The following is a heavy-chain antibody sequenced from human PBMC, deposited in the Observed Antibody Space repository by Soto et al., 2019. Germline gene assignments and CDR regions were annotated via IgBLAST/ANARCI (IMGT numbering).Heavy chain of an antibody. CDR1: VFTFSTFP. CDR3: AGPGYSSQDY. D-gene: IGHD5-18*01. CDR2: ISGSGDGT. J-gene: IGHJ4*02. V-gene: IGHV3-23*01. Sequence: WWSLRLSCSASVFTFSTFPLSWFRQAPGMGLEWVSAISGSGDGTDYADSVKGRFTISRDNSKNTLYLQMNSLRAEDTAVYYCAGPGYSSQDYWGQGALVTVSS.